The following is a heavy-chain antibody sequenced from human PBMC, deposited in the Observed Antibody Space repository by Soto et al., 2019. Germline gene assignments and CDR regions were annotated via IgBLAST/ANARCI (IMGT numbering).Heavy chain of an antibody. J-gene: IGHJ4*02. CDR1: GFTFSSYG. CDR3: RTVATNKYFFDY. Sequence: PGVSLGLSFAASGFTFSSYGMTWFRQAPGKGLEWVSTISGSGDSTYHADSVKGRFSISRDNSKNTLYLQMNSLRAEDTAVYYCRTVATNKYFFDYWGPGTLVTVSS. V-gene: IGHV3-23*01. D-gene: IGHD4-4*01. CDR2: ISGSGDST.